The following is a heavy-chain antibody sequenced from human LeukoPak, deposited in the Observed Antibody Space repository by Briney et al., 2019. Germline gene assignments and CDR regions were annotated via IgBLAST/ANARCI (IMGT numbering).Heavy chain of an antibody. J-gene: IGHJ4*02. CDR3: ARAISYGYGGLDY. V-gene: IGHV3-74*01. D-gene: IGHD5-18*01. CDR1: GFTFSSYW. CDR2: INSDGSST. Sequence: GGSLRLSCAASGFTFSSYWMHWVRQAPGKGLVWVSRINSDGSSTSYADSVKGRFTISRDNAKNTLYLQMNSLRAEVTAVYYCARAISYGYGGLDYWGQGTLVTVAS.